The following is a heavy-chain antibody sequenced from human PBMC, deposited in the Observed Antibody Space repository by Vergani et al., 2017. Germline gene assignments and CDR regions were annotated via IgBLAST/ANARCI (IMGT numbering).Heavy chain of an antibody. J-gene: IGHJ6*04. D-gene: IGHD2-2*01. Sequence: QVQLVESAGGVVQPGGSLRLSCAASGFTFSNFGMHWIRQAPGKGLEWLAVISYDGSNKYYADSVKGRFTISRDNSKNTLYLQMNSLRAEDTAVYYCARDIRRYCSSTSCWVPMDVWGKGTTVTVSS. CDR1: GFTFSNFG. CDR2: ISYDGSNK. V-gene: IGHV3-30*19. CDR3: ARDIRRYCSSTSCWVPMDV.